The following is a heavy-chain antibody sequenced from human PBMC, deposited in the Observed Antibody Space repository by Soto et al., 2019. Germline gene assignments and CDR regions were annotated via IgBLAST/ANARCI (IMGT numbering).Heavy chain of an antibody. CDR3: ARAYYDFWSGYYTAYYYGMDV. V-gene: IGHV1-69*13. CDR2: IIPIFGTA. J-gene: IGHJ6*02. Sequence: ASVKVSCKASGGTFSSYAISWVRQAPGQGLEWMGGIIPIFGTANYAQKFQGRVTITADESTSTAYMELSSLRSEDTAVYYCARAYYDFWSGYYTAYYYGMDVWGQGTTVTVSS. D-gene: IGHD3-3*01. CDR1: GGTFSSYA.